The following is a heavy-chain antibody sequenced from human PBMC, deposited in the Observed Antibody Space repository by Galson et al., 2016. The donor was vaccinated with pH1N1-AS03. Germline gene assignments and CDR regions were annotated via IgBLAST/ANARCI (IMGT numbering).Heavy chain of an antibody. CDR1: GFTFSNYA. Sequence: LRLSCAASGFTFSNYAMTWVRQAPGKGLEWISSISGSGGSTNSADSVRDRFSISRDNSKNTLFLQMNRLRADDTAVYYCAKKFYYDSSGHHLDVADVWGQGTAVTVSS. CDR2: ISGSGGST. CDR3: AKKFYYDSSGHHLDVADV. J-gene: IGHJ3*01. D-gene: IGHD3-22*01. V-gene: IGHV3-23*01.